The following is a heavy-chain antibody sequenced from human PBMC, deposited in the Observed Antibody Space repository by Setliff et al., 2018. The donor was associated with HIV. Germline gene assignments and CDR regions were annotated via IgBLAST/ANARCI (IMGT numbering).Heavy chain of an antibody. D-gene: IGHD3-10*01. CDR3: ARGWVRGPIISPGTYFSYGLDV. CDR1: GGSISSGPYF. J-gene: IGHJ6*02. CDR2: VNRDGGA. V-gene: IGHV4-39*07. Sequence: SETLSLTCTVSGGSISSGPYFWTWIRQSPGKGLEWVGQVNRDGGAHYNPSLRSRVTISVDTSKNQFSLKLTSMTAADTAVYYCARGWVRGPIISPGTYFSYGLDVWGQGTPVTVSS.